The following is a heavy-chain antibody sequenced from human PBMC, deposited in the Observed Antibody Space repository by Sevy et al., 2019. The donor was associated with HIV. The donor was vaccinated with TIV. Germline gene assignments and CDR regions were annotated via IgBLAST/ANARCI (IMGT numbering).Heavy chain of an antibody. CDR2: IKSDGSST. Sequence: GGSLRLSCTASGFTFSSYWMHWVRQAPGKGLVWVSRIKSDGSSTNDADSVKGRFTISRDNAKNTLYVQMNSLRGEDTAVYYCARGSRTSYFYNGMDDWGQGTAVTVSS. D-gene: IGHD3-10*01. J-gene: IGHJ6*02. CDR3: ARGSRTSYFYNGMDD. CDR1: GFTFSSYW. V-gene: IGHV3-74*01.